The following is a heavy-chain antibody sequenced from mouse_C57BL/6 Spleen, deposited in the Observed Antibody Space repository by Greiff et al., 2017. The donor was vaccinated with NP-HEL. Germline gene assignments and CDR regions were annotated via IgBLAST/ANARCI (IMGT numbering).Heavy chain of an antibody. D-gene: IGHD1-1*02. CDR1: GYTFTDYY. CDR3: AGSGDGDFDY. J-gene: IGHJ2*01. CDR2: IYPGSGNT. Sequence: VQLQQSGAELVRPGASVKLSCKASGYTFTDYYINWVKQRPGQGLEWIARIYPGSGNTYYNEKFKGKATLTADKSSSTAYMQLSSLTSEDSAVYFCAGSGDGDFDYWGQGTTLTVSA. V-gene: IGHV1-76*01.